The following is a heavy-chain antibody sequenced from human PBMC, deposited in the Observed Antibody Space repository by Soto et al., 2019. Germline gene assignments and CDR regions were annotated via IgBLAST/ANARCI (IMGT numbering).Heavy chain of an antibody. J-gene: IGHJ5*02. CDR1: GYTFTSYA. Sequence: GASVKVSCKASGYTFTSYAMNWVRQAPGQGLEWMGWINTNTGNPTYAQGFTGRFVFSLDTSVSTAYLQICSLKAEDTAVYYCARGVYDFWSGYIPGGDWFDPWGQGTLVTVS. V-gene: IGHV7-4-1*01. CDR2: INTNTGNP. CDR3: ARGVYDFWSGYIPGGDWFDP. D-gene: IGHD3-3*01.